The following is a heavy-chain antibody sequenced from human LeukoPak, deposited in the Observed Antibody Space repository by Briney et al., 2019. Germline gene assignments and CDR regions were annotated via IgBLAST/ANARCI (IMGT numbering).Heavy chain of an antibody. CDR2: INHSGST. V-gene: IGHV4-34*01. D-gene: IGHD4-17*01. J-gene: IGHJ2*01. CDR3: ARDLRAGGTWSYGVYFDL. Sequence: SETLSLTCAVYGGSFSAYYWSWIRQPPGKGLEWIGEINHSGSTDYNPSLKSRVTLSVDTSKNHFSLKLSSVTAADTAVYYCARDLRAGGTWSYGVYFDLWGRGTLVTVSS. CDR1: GGSFSAYY.